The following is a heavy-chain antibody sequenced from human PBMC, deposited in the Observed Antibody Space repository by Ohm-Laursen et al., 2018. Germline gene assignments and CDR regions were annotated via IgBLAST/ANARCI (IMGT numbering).Heavy chain of an antibody. CDR2: VSGSGYTK. CDR3: ARDRGGVVVTAIHGY. D-gene: IGHD2-21*02. Sequence: SLRLSCSASGFSFSTYSMNWVRQAPGKGLEWVSHVSGSGYTKYYGDSVKGRFTISRDNAENSLYLQMNSLRADDTAVYYCARDRGGVVVTAIHGYWGQGTLVTVSS. CDR1: GFSFSTYS. J-gene: IGHJ4*02. V-gene: IGHV3-48*01.